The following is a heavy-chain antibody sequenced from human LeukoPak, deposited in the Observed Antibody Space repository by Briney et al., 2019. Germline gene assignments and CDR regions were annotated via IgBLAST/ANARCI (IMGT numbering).Heavy chain of an antibody. D-gene: IGHD5-12*01. CDR3: ARTRVATAPYYYYYGMDV. CDR2: INHSGST. Sequence: SETLSLTCAVYGGSFSGYYWSWIRQPPGKGLEWIGEINHSGSTNYNPSLKSRFTISVDPSKNQFSLKLTSVTAADTAVYYCARTRVATAPYYYYYGMDVWGQGTTVTVSS. J-gene: IGHJ6*02. V-gene: IGHV4-34*01. CDR1: GGSFSGYY.